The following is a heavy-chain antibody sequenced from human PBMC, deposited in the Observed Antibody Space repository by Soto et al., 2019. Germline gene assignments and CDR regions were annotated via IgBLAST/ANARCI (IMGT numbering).Heavy chain of an antibody. CDR3: ARATHLYFDF. D-gene: IGHD2-15*01. J-gene: IGHJ4*02. CDR1: GDSVSSNSAA. V-gene: IGHV6-1*01. Sequence: SHTLSVTCAISGDSVSSNSAAWSWIRQSPSRGLEWLGRTYYRSKWYNDYAVSMKSRITINPDTSKNQFSLQLNSVTPEDTAVYYCARATHLYFDFWGQGTPVTVSS. CDR2: TYYRSKWYN.